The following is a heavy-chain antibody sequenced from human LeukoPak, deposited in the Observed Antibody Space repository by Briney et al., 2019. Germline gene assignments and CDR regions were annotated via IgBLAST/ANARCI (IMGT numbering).Heavy chain of an antibody. CDR3: ARLRLFPDYFDY. J-gene: IGHJ4*02. Sequence: SETLSLTCTVSGGSINNYYWSWIRQPPGKGLEWIGYISYSRSTNYNPSLKSRVTISVDTSKNQFSLKLSSVTAADTAVYYCARLRLFPDYFDYRGQGTLVTVSS. CDR1: GGSINNYY. CDR2: ISYSRST. D-gene: IGHD3-22*01. V-gene: IGHV4-59*01.